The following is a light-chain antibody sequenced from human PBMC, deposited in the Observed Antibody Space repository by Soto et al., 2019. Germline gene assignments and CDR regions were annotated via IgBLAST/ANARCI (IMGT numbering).Light chain of an antibody. Sequence: DIQMTQSPSSLSASVGDRVTLTCRASQDISHYLAWFQQRPGKAPKTLIYAASALQSGAPSRFSGSRSGADFIRTISSLQPEDFATWYGQQYYSYVYTFGQGTKL. CDR1: QDISHY. J-gene: IGKJ2*01. CDR2: AAS. V-gene: IGKV1-16*01. CDR3: QQYYSYVYT.